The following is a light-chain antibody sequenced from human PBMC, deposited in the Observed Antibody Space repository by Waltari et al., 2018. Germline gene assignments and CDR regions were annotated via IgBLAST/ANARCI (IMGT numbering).Light chain of an antibody. Sequence: DIQMTQSPSTLSASVGDRVTITCRASQSITNWLAWYQQKPGKAPKLLIYKACNLESGVPSRFSGSGAGTEFTLTIGSLQPDDLATYYCQQYDNYWTFGQGTKVEIK. V-gene: IGKV1-5*03. CDR1: QSITNW. CDR3: QQYDNYWT. J-gene: IGKJ1*01. CDR2: KAC.